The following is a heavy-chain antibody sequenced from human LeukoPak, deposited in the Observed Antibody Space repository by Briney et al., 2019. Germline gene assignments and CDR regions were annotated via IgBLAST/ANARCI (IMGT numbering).Heavy chain of an antibody. CDR2: ISCDGSSK. Sequence: GGSLRLSCAASGFTFSSYAMHWVRQAPGKGLEWVAVISCDGSSKYYADSVKGRFTISRDNSKNTLYLQMNSLRAEDTAVYYCARDREIVVAPGPFLDYWGQGTPVTVSS. J-gene: IGHJ4*02. CDR1: GFTFSSYA. CDR3: ARDREIVVAPGPFLDY. D-gene: IGHD3-22*01. V-gene: IGHV3-30-3*01.